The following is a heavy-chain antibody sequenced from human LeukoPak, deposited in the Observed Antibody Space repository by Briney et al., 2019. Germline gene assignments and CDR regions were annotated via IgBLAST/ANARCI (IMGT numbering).Heavy chain of an antibody. CDR2: ISGSGGST. Sequence: GGSLRLSCAASGFTFSSYAMSWVRQAPGKGLEWVSAISGSGGSTYYADSVKGRFTISRDNSKNTLYLQMNSLRAEGTAVYYCAKAPRYSSSWYFDYWGQGTLVTVSS. V-gene: IGHV3-23*01. J-gene: IGHJ4*02. CDR3: AKAPRYSSSWYFDY. CDR1: GFTFSSYA. D-gene: IGHD6-13*01.